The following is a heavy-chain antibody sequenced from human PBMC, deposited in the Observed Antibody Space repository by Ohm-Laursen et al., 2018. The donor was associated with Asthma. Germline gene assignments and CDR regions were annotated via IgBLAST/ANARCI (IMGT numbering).Heavy chain of an antibody. D-gene: IGHD4-23*01. J-gene: IGHJ5*02. Sequence: SQTLSLTCTVSGGSISSGHYYWNWIRQEPGKGLEWIANIYDSGMTYYKASLKSRLTISVDSSKNQLSLILTSVTAADTAVYYCARGVDYGGNHLDSWGQGTLVTVS. CDR2: IYDSGMT. V-gene: IGHV4-31*03. CDR1: GGSISSGHYY. CDR3: ARGVDYGGNHLDS.